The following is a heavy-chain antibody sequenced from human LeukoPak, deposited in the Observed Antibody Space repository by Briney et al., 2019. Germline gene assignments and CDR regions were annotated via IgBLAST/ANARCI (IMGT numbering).Heavy chain of an antibody. V-gene: IGHV3-33*01. Sequence: PGGSLRLSCAASRFTFTSYGMHWVRPAPGKGLEWAAVIWYDGSNKYYADSVKGRFPISRDNSKHMLYLQMNSQRAEDTAVYYCASALDSLDRSSCLDYWGQGTLVSVS. D-gene: IGHD6-13*01. CDR1: RFTFTSYG. J-gene: IGHJ4*02. CDR3: ASALDSLDRSSCLDY. CDR2: IWYDGSNK.